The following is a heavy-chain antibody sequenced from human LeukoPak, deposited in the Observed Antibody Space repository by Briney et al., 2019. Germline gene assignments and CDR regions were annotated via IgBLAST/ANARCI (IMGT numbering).Heavy chain of an antibody. CDR1: GGSISSGSYY. CDR3: AGDDFWSGYYGGVDY. D-gene: IGHD3-3*01. Sequence: TTSETLSLTCTVSGGSISSGSYYWSWIRQPAGKGLEWIGRIYTSGSTNYNPSLKSRVTMSVDTSKNQFSLKLSSVTAADTAVYYCAGDDFWSGYYGGVDYWGQGTLVTVSS. CDR2: IYTSGST. V-gene: IGHV4-61*02. J-gene: IGHJ4*02.